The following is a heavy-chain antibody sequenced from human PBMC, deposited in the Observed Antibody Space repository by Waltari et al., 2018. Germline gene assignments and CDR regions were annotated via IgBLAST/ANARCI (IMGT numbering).Heavy chain of an antibody. CDR1: GYTFTSYA. Sequence: GSVKVSCKASGYTFTSYAMNWVRQAPGQGLEWMGWINTNTGNPTYAQGFTGRFVFSLDTSVSTAYLQISSLKAEDTAVYYCARIIAIIGYETLFDYWGQGTLVTVSS. CDR2: INTNTGNP. CDR3: ARIIAIIGYETLFDY. J-gene: IGHJ4*02. D-gene: IGHD5-12*01. V-gene: IGHV7-4-1*02.